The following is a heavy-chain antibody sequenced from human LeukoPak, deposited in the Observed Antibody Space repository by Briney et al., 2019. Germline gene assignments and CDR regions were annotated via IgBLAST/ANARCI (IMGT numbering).Heavy chain of an antibody. J-gene: IGHJ6*02. V-gene: IGHV4-61*05. Sequence: PSETLSLTCIVSGVSISSTDYYWGWIRQPPGKGLEWIGYIYYSGSTKYNSSLKSRVTISLDTSKNQFSLKLSSVTAADTAVYYCARSYDNRGYYYYGMDVWGQGTTVTVSS. CDR1: GVSISSTDYY. D-gene: IGHD3-22*01. CDR2: IYYSGST. CDR3: ARSYDNRGYYYYGMDV.